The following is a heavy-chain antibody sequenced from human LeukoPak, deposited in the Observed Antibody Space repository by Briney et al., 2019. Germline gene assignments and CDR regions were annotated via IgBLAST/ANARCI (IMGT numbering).Heavy chain of an antibody. J-gene: IGHJ4*02. D-gene: IGHD6-13*01. CDR2: IYPGDSDP. CDR3: ARHGLGSSWFGFDY. Sequence: TPGESLKISCKGSGDTFTTYWIGWVRQMPGKGLEWMGIIYPGDSDPRYSPSFQGQVTISADKSISTAYLQWSSLKASDSAMYYCARHGLGSSWFGFDYWGQGTLVTVSS. V-gene: IGHV5-51*01. CDR1: GDTFTTYW.